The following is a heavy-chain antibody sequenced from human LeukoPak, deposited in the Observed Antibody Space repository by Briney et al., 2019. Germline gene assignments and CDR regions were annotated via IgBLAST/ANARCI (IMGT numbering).Heavy chain of an antibody. CDR3: AKVKEGNYYYYYYGMDV. V-gene: IGHV3-23*01. J-gene: IGHJ6*02. Sequence: PGGSLRLSCAASGFTFSSYAMSWVRQAPGKGLEWVSAISGSGGSTYYADSVKGRFTISRDNSKNTLYLQMNSLRAEDTAVYYCAKVKEGNYYYYYYGMDVWGQGTTVTVSS. CDR1: GFTFSSYA. CDR2: ISGSGGST.